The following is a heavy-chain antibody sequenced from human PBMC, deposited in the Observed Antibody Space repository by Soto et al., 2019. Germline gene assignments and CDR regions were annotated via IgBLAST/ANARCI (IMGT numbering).Heavy chain of an antibody. CDR1: GYTFTSYA. CDR2: INAGNGNT. Sequence: QVQLVQSGAEVKKPGASVKVSCKASGYTFTSYAMHWVRQAPGQRLEWMGWINAGNGNTKYSQKFQGRVTITRDTSAGTAYMELSSLRSEDTAVYYCARAGLGKLFDYWGQGTLVTVSS. CDR3: ARAGLGKLFDY. J-gene: IGHJ4*02. V-gene: IGHV1-3*01. D-gene: IGHD3-10*01.